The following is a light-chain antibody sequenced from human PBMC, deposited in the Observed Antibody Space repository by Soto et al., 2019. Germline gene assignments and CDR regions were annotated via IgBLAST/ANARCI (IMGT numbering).Light chain of an antibody. CDR2: EVT. J-gene: IGLJ2*01. Sequence: LTQPASVSGSPGQSITISCTGTSGDIGGYNYVSWYQQHPGKAPKLLISEVTNRPSGVSNRFSGSKSGNTASLTISGLQAEDEADYYCSSYTTNITPVVFGGGTKLTVL. V-gene: IGLV2-14*01. CDR3: SSYTTNITPVV. CDR1: SGDIGGYNY.